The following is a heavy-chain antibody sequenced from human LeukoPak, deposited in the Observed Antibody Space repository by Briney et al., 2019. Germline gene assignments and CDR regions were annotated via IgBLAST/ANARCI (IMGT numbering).Heavy chain of an antibody. D-gene: IGHD2-15*01. CDR3: ARDLVAGGSFYGMDV. V-gene: IGHV3-21*01. CDR1: GFTFSSYS. Sequence: GGSLRLSCAAYGFTFSSYSMNWVRQAPGKGLEWVTSISSSSSYIYYADSVKGRFTISRDNAKNSLYLQMNSLRAEDTAVYYCARDLVAGGSFYGMDVWGQGTTVTVSS. CDR2: ISSSSSYI. J-gene: IGHJ6*02.